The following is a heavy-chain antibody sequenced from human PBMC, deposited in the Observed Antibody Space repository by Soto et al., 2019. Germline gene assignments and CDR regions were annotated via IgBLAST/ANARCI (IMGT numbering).Heavy chain of an antibody. CDR2: ISYDGSNK. CDR1: GFTFSSYG. CDR3: AKDTYYGSGSYYNYYGMDV. V-gene: IGHV3-30*18. Sequence: GGSLRLSCAASGFTFSSYGTHWVRQAPGKGLEWVAVISYDGSNKYYADSVKGRFTISRDNSKNTLYLQMNSLRAEDTAVYYCAKDTYYGSGSYYNYYGMDVWGQGTTVTVSS. D-gene: IGHD3-10*01. J-gene: IGHJ6*02.